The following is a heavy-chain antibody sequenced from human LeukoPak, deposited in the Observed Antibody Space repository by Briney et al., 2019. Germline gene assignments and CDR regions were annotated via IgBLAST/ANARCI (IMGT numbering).Heavy chain of an antibody. Sequence: ASVKVSCKASGYTFTSYAMHWVCQAPGQRLEWMGWSNAGNGNTKYSQEFQGRVTITRDTSASTAYMELSSLRSEDMAVYYCAKDGGSDPDSFDIWGQGTMVTVSS. CDR1: GYTFTSYA. CDR2: SNAGNGNT. V-gene: IGHV1-3*02. J-gene: IGHJ3*02. CDR3: AKDGGSDPDSFDI. D-gene: IGHD2-15*01.